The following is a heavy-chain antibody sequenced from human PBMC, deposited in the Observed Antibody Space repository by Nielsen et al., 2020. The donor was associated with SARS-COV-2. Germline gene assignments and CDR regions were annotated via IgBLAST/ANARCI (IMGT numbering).Heavy chain of an antibody. CDR1: GGSISSSSYY. Sequence: SETLSLTCTVSGGSISSSSYYWGWIRQPPGKGLEWIGSIYYSGSTNYNPSLKSRVTISVDTSKNQFSLKLSSVTAADTAVYYCARGWRYYDSSGYYESWGQGTLVTVSS. CDR3: ARGWRYYDSSGYYES. D-gene: IGHD3-22*01. V-gene: IGHV4-39*07. J-gene: IGHJ5*02. CDR2: IYYSGST.